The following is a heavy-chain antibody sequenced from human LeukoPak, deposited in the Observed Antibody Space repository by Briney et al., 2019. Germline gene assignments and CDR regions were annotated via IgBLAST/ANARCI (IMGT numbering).Heavy chain of an antibody. CDR1: GGSFNGYY. Sequence: SETLSLTCAVYGGSFNGYYWTWIRQPPGKGLEWIGEINHSGSTDYNPSLKSRVTISVDTSKNQFSLKLNSVTAADTAVYYCARGPLSWAGYFDYWGQGTLVTVSS. CDR3: ARGPLSWAGYFDY. J-gene: IGHJ4*02. V-gene: IGHV4-34*01. D-gene: IGHD6-19*01. CDR2: INHSGST.